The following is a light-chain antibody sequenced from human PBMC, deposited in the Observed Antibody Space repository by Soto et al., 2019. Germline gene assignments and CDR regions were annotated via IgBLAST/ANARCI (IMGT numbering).Light chain of an antibody. V-gene: IGKV1-39*01. J-gene: IGKJ1*01. CDR3: QQSYSTPQT. CDR2: AAS. CDR1: QSISSY. Sequence: DIQMTHSPSSLSASVGDRVTITCRASQSISSYLNWYQQKPGKAPKLLIYAASSLQSGVPSGFSGSGSGTDFTLTISSLQPEDFATYYCQQSYSTPQTFGQGTKVDIK.